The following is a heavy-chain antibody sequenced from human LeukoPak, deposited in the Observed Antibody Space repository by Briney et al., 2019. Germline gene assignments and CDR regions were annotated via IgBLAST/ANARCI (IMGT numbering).Heavy chain of an antibody. CDR2: FGTRSTSI. D-gene: IGHD3-22*01. CDR3: ARGVSEGFDF. Sequence: PGGSLRLSCTASGFTFSGYSMNWIRQAPGKGLEWVSSFGTRSTSIYHAGSVKGRFAISRDNAKNSLYLQVNSLRAEDTAVYYCARGVSEGFDFWGQGTLVAVSS. V-gene: IGHV3-21*01. CDR1: GFTFSGYS. J-gene: IGHJ4*02.